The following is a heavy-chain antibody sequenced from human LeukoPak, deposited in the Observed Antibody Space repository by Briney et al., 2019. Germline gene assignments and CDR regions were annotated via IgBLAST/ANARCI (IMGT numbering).Heavy chain of an antibody. CDR3: AREECQGNGWFDP. J-gene: IGHJ5*02. Sequence: PSETLSLTCTVSGGSISSYYWSWIRQPPGKGLEWIGYIYYSGSTNYNPSFKSRVTISVDTSKNQFSLKLSSVTAADTAVYYCAREECQGNGWFDPWGQGTLVTVSS. V-gene: IGHV4-59*01. CDR2: IYYSGST. CDR1: GGSISSYY. D-gene: IGHD3-3*01.